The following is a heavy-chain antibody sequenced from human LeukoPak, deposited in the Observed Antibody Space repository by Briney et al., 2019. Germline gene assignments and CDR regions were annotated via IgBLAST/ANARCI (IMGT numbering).Heavy chain of an antibody. J-gene: IGHJ4*02. V-gene: IGHV4-39*02. CDR2: IYYSGNT. CDR3: ARNWDGAIDY. Sequence: SETLSLTCTVSGGSISSSNYYWGWIRQPPGTGLEWIGSIYYSGNTYYNSSLKSRVTISVDTSKNHFSLKLSSVTAADTAVYYCARNWDGAIDYWGQGTLVTVSS. CDR1: GGSISSSNYY. D-gene: IGHD4/OR15-4a*01.